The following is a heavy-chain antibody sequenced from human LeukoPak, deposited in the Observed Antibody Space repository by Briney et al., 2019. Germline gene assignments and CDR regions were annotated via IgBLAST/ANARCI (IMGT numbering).Heavy chain of an antibody. CDR2: IIPIFGTA. CDR1: GGTFSSYA. CDR3: ARMVDFWSGSPRTYYYMDV. V-gene: IGHV1-69*05. D-gene: IGHD3-3*01. Sequence: SVKVSCKASGGTFSSYAISWVRQAPGQGLEWMGGIIPIFGTANYAQKFQGRVTITTDESTSTAYMELSSLRSEDTAVYYCARMVDFWSGSPRTYYYMDVWGNGTTVTVSS. J-gene: IGHJ6*03.